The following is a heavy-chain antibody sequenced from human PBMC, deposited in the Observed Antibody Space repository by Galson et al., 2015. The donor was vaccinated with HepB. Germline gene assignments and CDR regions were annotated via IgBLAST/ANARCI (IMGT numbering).Heavy chain of an antibody. CDR3: AKYPSTVTIREYFQH. CDR1: GFTFSSYA. J-gene: IGHJ1*01. Sequence: SLRLSCAASGFTFSSYAMSWVRQAPGKGLEWVSAISGSGGSTYYADSVKGRFTISGDSSKNTLYLRMNSLRAEDTAVYYCAKYPSTVTIREYFQHWGQGTLVTVSS. V-gene: IGHV3-23*01. CDR2: ISGSGGST. D-gene: IGHD4-17*01.